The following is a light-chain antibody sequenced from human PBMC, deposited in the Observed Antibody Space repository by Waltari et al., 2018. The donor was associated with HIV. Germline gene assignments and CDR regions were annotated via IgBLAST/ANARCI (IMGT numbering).Light chain of an antibody. J-gene: IGLJ2*01. CDR1: NSNIGSNT. CDR3: AAWDGSLLGVL. CDR2: NNY. Sequence: QSVLTQPPSASGTPGQRGTIACSGSNSNIGSNTVNWYKQVPGTAPKLLIYNNYGRPSGVPDRFSGSKSGSSASLAISGLQSEDDGDYYCAAWDGSLLGVLFGGGTKLTVL. V-gene: IGLV1-44*01.